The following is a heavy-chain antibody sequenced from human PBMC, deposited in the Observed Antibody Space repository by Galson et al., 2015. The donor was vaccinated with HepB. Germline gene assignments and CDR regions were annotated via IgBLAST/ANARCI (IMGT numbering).Heavy chain of an antibody. J-gene: IGHJ4*02. CDR3: VKQIGDLGSEGYVDY. Sequence: SLRLSCAASGFTFSSYAMHCARQAPGKGLEYVSAINSNGRSTFYADSVKGRFTISRDNSKNTLYLQMTSLRAEDTAAYYCVKQIGDLGSEGYVDYWGQGTLVIVSS. V-gene: IGHV3-64D*06. CDR2: INSNGRST. D-gene: IGHD6-6*01. CDR1: GFTFSSYA.